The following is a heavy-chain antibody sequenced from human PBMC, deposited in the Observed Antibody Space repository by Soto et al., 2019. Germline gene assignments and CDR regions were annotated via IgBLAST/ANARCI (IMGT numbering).Heavy chain of an antibody. CDR3: ARHGGRDYGGLPTGY. J-gene: IGHJ4*02. CDR2: IDPSDSYT. D-gene: IGHD4-17*01. CDR1: GYSFTSYW. Sequence: LGESLKISCKGSGYSFTSYWISWVRQMPGKGLEWMGRIDPSDSYTNYSPSFQGHVTISADKSISTAYLQWSSLKASDTAMYYCARHGGRDYGGLPTGYWGQGTLVTVSS. V-gene: IGHV5-10-1*01.